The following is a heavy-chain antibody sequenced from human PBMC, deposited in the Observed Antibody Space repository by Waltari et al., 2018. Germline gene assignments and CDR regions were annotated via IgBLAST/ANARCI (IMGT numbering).Heavy chain of an antibody. V-gene: IGHV4-39*01. CDR1: GGSLTSSSYS. CDR3: ARSPTRGLPRGSFDI. D-gene: IGHD5-18*01. J-gene: IGHJ3*02. CDR2: IYYSGST. Sequence: QLQLQESGPGLVKPSETLSLPCTVPGGSLTSSSYSWGWIRPPPGKGLEWIGSIYYSGSTYYNPSLKSRVTISVDTSKNQFSLKLSSVTAADTAVYYCARSPTRGLPRGSFDIWGQGTMVTVSS.